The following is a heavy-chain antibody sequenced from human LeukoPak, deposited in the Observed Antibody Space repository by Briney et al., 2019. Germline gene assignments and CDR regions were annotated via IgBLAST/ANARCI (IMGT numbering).Heavy chain of an antibody. Sequence: SGPTLVNPTQTLTLTCTFSGFSLSTGGMCVHWIRQPLGKAPEWLGRIDWSDNKYYSTPLKTRLSVSKDTSKNQVVLTMANMDPVDTATYYCARSGTVTIFDYWGQGTLVTVSS. CDR3: ARSGTVTIFDY. CDR1: GFSLSTGGMC. D-gene: IGHD4-17*01. V-gene: IGHV2-70*11. J-gene: IGHJ4*02. CDR2: IDWSDNK.